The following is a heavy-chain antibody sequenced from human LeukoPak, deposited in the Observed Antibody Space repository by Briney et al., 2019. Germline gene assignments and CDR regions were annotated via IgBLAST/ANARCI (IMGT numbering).Heavy chain of an antibody. CDR1: GGSISSYY. D-gene: IGHD3-10*01. Sequence: TSETLSLTCTVSGGSISSYYWSWIRQPPGKGLEWIGYIYYSGSTNYNPSLKSRVTISVDTSKNQFSLKLSSVTAADTAVYYCASRRMVRGWHWFDPWGQGTLVTVSS. J-gene: IGHJ5*02. CDR2: IYYSGST. V-gene: IGHV4-59*12. CDR3: ASRRMVRGWHWFDP.